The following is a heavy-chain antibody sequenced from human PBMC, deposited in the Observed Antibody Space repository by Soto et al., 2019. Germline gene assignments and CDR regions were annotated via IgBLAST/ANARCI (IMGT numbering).Heavy chain of an antibody. J-gene: IGHJ4*02. D-gene: IGHD3-10*01. Sequence: GGSLRLSCTASGFTFGDYAMSWFRQAPGKGLEWVGFIRSKAYGGTTEYAASVKGRFTISRDDSKSIAYLQMNSLKTEDTAVYYCTREKDYYGSGSYLSIPYFDYWGQGTLVTVAS. V-gene: IGHV3-49*03. CDR2: IRSKAYGGTT. CDR3: TREKDYYGSGSYLSIPYFDY. CDR1: GFTFGDYA.